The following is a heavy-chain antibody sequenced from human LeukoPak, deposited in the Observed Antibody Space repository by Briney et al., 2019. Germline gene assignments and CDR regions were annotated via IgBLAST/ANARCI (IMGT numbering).Heavy chain of an antibody. Sequence: SETLSLTCTVSGGSISSYYWSWIRQPRGKGLEWIGYIYYSGSTNYNPSLKSRVTISVDTSKNQFSLKLSSVTAADRAVYYCAREVAYYYGSGSRDAFDIWGQGTMVTVSS. J-gene: IGHJ3*02. V-gene: IGHV4-59*01. CDR2: IYYSGST. CDR3: AREVAYYYGSGSRDAFDI. D-gene: IGHD3-10*01. CDR1: GGSISSYY.